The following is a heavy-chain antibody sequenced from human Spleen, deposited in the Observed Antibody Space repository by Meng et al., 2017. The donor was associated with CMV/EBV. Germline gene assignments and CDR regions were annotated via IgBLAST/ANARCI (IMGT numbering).Heavy chain of an antibody. CDR3: AVGYGSSGWSYYFDY. J-gene: IGHJ4*02. CDR2: IVVGSGNT. V-gene: IGHV1-58*01. Sequence: SVKVSCKASGFTFTSSAVQWVRQARGQRLEWIGWIVVGSGNTNYAQKFQERDTITRDMSTSTAYMELSSLRSEDTAVYYCAVGYGSSGWSYYFDYWGQGTLVTVSS. CDR1: GFTFTSSA. D-gene: IGHD6-19*01.